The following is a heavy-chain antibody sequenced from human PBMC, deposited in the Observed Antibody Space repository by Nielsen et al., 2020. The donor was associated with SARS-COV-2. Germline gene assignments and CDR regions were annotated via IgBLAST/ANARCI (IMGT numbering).Heavy chain of an antibody. CDR2: ISYDGSND. Sequence: GESLKISCAVSGFTFSPYAMHWVRQAPGKGLDWVAVISYDGSNDFYADSVKGRFTISRDNSKNTLYLQMNSLRAEDTALYYCARGQFTGTYGRGAFDVWGQGTMVTVSS. D-gene: IGHD1-26*01. V-gene: IGHV3-30-3*01. CDR3: ARGQFTGTYGRGAFDV. J-gene: IGHJ3*01. CDR1: GFTFSPYA.